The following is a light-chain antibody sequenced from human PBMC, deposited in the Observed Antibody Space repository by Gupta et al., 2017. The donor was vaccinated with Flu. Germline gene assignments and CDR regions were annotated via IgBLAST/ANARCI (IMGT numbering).Light chain of an antibody. CDR2: GAS. CDR1: QRVSSSY. V-gene: IGKV3-20*01. J-gene: IGKJ4*01. CDR3: QQYGSSPLT. Sequence: ERATLSCRASQRVSSSYLAWYQQKPGQAPRLLIYGASSRSTGIPDRFSGSGSGTDFTLTISRLEPEDFAVYYCQQYGSSPLTFGGGTKVEIK.